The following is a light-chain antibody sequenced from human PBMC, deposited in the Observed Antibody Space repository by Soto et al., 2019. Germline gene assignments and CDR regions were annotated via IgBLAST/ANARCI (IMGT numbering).Light chain of an antibody. J-gene: IGKJ1*01. CDR3: QQYNNWPRT. Sequence: IVWTHSPASLSCSPGEIATISFRASQGVSNNLAWYQQKPGQAPRLLIYGASTRATGIPARFSGSGSGTEFTLTISSLQSEDFAVYYCQQYNNWPRTFGQGTKVDIK. CDR2: GAS. CDR1: QGVSNN. V-gene: IGKV3-15*01.